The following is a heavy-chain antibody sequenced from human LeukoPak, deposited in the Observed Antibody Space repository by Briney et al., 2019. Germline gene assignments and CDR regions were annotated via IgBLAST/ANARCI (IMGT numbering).Heavy chain of an antibody. V-gene: IGHV3-7*01. CDR1: GFTFSSHW. J-gene: IGHJ4*02. CDR3: AREDIVVVVVDTLDS. D-gene: IGHD2-15*01. CDR2: IRQDGSEK. Sequence: PGGSLRLSCAASGFTFSSHWMSWVRQAPGKGLEWVANIRQDGSEKYYVDSVKGRFTISRDNAKNSLYLQMNSLRAEDTAVYYCAREDIVVVVVDTLDSWGQGTLVTVSS.